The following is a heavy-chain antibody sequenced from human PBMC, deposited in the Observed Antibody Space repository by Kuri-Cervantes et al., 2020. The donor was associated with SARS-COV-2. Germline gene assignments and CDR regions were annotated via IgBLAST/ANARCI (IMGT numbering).Heavy chain of an antibody. D-gene: IGHD2-15*01. CDR3: AREDVVPATLRGYYYNNGMDV. V-gene: IGHV3-21*01. CDR1: GSAFSDYS. J-gene: IGHJ6*02. CDR2: ISGHSRYI. Sequence: GESLKISCAASGSAFSDYSMLWFRQAPGKGLEWVSSISGHSRYIYYRDSVKGRFTISRDNAKNSLYLQMNSLRPEDTAVYYCAREDVVPATLRGYYYNNGMDVWGQGTTVTVSS.